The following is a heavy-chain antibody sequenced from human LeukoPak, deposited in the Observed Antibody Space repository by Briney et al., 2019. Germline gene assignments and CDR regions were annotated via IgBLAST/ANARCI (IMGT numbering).Heavy chain of an antibody. Sequence: PGGSLRLSCAASGFTFSSYGMHWVRQAPGKGLEWVAVIWYDGSNKYYADSVKGRFTISRDNSKNTLYLQMNGLRAEDTAVYYCARDELDYGDYRFDYWGQGTLVTVSS. V-gene: IGHV3-33*01. CDR3: ARDELDYGDYRFDY. CDR2: IWYDGSNK. CDR1: GFTFSSYG. D-gene: IGHD4-17*01. J-gene: IGHJ4*02.